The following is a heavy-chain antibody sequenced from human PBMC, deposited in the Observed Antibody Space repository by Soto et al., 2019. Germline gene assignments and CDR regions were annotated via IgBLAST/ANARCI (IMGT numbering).Heavy chain of an antibody. J-gene: IGHJ6*02. CDR3: ARETPYGDYSYYYYGMDV. CDR2: INAGNGNT. CDR1: GYTFTSYA. Sequence: ASVKVSCKASGYTFTSYAMHWVRQAPGQRLEWMGWINAGNGNTKYSQKFQGRVTITRDTSASTAYMELSSLRSEDTAVYYCARETPYGDYSYYYYGMDVWGQGTTVTVS. D-gene: IGHD4-17*01. V-gene: IGHV1-3*01.